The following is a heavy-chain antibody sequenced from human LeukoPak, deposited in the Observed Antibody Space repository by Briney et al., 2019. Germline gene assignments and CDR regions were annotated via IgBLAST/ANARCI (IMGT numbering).Heavy chain of an antibody. Sequence: PGGSLRLSCAASGFTFSDYSMNWVRQAPGKGLEWVASISSSSPYIYYTDSVKGRFTISRANAKNSLYLQMNSLRAEDTAVYYCARLYSRVGPFDYWGQGTLVTVSS. V-gene: IGHV3-21*01. D-gene: IGHD5-18*01. CDR3: ARLYSRVGPFDY. CDR1: GFTFSDYS. CDR2: ISSSSPYI. J-gene: IGHJ4*02.